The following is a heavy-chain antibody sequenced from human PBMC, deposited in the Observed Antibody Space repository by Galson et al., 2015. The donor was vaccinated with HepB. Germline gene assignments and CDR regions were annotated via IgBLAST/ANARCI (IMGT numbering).Heavy chain of an antibody. V-gene: IGHV3-64D*06. CDR1: GFTFSSYA. CDR3: VRQAGGLWFGGEGGMDV. Sequence: SLRLSCAASGFTFSSYAMHWVRQAPGKGLGYVSAISSNGGSTYYADSVKGRFTISRDNSKNTLYLQMSSLRAEDTAVYYCVRQAGGLWFGGEGGMDVWGQGTTVTVSS. CDR2: ISSNGGST. D-gene: IGHD3-10*01. J-gene: IGHJ6*02.